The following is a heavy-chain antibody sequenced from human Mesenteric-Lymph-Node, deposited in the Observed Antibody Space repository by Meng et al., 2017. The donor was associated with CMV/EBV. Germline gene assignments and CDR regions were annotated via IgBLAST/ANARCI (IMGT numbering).Heavy chain of an antibody. CDR2: IAYDGSNR. CDR3: ARDDPPTAARYLYSGMDV. Sequence: GGSLRLSCAASGFTFSSHAMHWVRQAPGKGLEWVAHIAYDGSNRFYADSVKGRFTISRENSENMLYLQMKSLRTEDTAVYYCARDDPPTAARYLYSGMDVWGQGTTVTVSS. J-gene: IGHJ6*02. V-gene: IGHV3-30-3*01. CDR1: GFTFSSHA. D-gene: IGHD6-6*01.